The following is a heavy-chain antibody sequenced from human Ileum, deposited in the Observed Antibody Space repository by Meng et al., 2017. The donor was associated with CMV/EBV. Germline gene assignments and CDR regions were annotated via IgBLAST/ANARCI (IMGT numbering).Heavy chain of an antibody. J-gene: IGHJ6*02. CDR2: INHSVIT. Sequence: SDTLSLTCAVYRGSFSGYYWCWIRQPPGKGREPTGEINHSVITNSNPSLKSRVTISVDTSKNQFSLKLRSVTAADTAVYYCTRGARGPDHDFWSGYYRGYYDYGMDVWGQGTTVTVSS. D-gene: IGHD3-3*01. V-gene: IGHV4-34*01. CDR3: TRGARGPDHDFWSGYYRGYYDYGMDV. CDR1: RGSFSGYY.